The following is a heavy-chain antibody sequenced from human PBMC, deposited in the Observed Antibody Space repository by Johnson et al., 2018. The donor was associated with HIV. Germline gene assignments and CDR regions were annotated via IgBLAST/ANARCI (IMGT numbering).Heavy chain of an antibody. V-gene: IGHV3-30*14. CDR3: ARDRPYYYGSGDAFDI. Sequence: QVHLVASGGGVVQPGRSLRLSCAASGFTFSSYAMHWVRQAPGKGLEWVAVISYDGSNKYYADSVKGRFTISRDNSKNTLYLQMNSLRAEDTAVYYCARDRPYYYGSGDAFDIWGQGTMVTVSS. CDR2: ISYDGSNK. D-gene: IGHD3-10*01. CDR1: GFTFSSYA. J-gene: IGHJ3*02.